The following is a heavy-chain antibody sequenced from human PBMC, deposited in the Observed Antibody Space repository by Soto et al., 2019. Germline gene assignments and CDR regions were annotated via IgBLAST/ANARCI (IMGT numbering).Heavy chain of an antibody. V-gene: IGHV4-59*08. CDR3: ARHFLGQARQRLFVDY. Sequence: QVQLRESGPGLVRPSETLSLSCSVSGASLNDFSWSWIRQPPGRGLERIGYVSYSGRTTYSPSLKSRVTISLDTSKNAFSLNLTSMTAADTAIYYCARHFLGQARQRLFVDYWGQGTLATVSS. CDR2: VSYSGRT. J-gene: IGHJ4*02. D-gene: IGHD3-3*01. CDR1: GASLNDFS.